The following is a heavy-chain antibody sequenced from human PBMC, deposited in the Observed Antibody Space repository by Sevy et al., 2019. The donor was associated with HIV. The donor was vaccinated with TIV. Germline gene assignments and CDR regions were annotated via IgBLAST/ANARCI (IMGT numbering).Heavy chain of an antibody. D-gene: IGHD6-13*01. Sequence: ASVKVSCKASGGTFSSYSISWVRQAPGQGLEWVGGIIPIVGTANYAQKFQGRVTITADESTSTAYMELSSLRSEDTAVYYCARYDSSSVDYWGQGTLVTVSS. CDR3: ARYDSSSVDY. V-gene: IGHV1-69*13. CDR1: GGTFSSYS. CDR2: IIPIVGTA. J-gene: IGHJ4*02.